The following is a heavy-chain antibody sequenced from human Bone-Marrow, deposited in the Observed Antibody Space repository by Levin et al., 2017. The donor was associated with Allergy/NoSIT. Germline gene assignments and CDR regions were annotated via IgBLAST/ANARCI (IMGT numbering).Heavy chain of an antibody. CDR2: IYSGGST. CDR3: SYDFWSGYYTGY. D-gene: IGHD3-3*01. Sequence: ASVKVSCAASGFTVSSNYMSWVRQAPGKGLEWVSVIYSGGSTYYADSVKGRFTISRDNSKNTLYLQMNSLRAEDTAVYYCSYDFWSGYYTGYWGQGTLVTVSS. J-gene: IGHJ4*02. CDR1: GFTVSSNY. V-gene: IGHV3-53*01.